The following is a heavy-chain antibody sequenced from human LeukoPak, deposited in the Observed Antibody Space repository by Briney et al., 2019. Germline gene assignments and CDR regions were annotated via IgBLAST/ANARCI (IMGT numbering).Heavy chain of an antibody. Sequence: EASVKVSCKASGYTFTGYYMHWVRQAPGQGLEWMGWINPNSGGTNYAQKFQGRVTMTGDRSISTAYMELSSLRSEDTAVYYCATAPSYSSSWYGTYYYYYMDVWGKGTTVTVSS. V-gene: IGHV1-2*02. J-gene: IGHJ6*03. D-gene: IGHD6-13*01. CDR2: INPNSGGT. CDR1: GYTFTGYY. CDR3: ATAPSYSSSWYGTYYYYYMDV.